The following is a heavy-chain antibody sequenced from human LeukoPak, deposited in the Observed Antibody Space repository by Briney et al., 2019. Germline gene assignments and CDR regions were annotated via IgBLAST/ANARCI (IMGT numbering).Heavy chain of an antibody. J-gene: IGHJ6*02. CDR3: ASRIAAAGTSYYYYGMDV. CDR2: INHSGST. Sequence: SETLSLTCAVYGGSFSGYYRSWIRQPPGKGLEWIGEINHSGSTNYNPSLKSRVTISVDTSKNQFSLKLSSVTAADTAVYYCASRIAAAGTSYYYYGMDVWGQGTTVTVSS. D-gene: IGHD6-13*01. V-gene: IGHV4-34*01. CDR1: GGSFSGYY.